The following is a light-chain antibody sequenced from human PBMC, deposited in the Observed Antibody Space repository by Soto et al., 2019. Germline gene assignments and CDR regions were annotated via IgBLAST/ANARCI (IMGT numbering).Light chain of an antibody. J-gene: IGLJ2*01. Sequence: NFMLTQHHSVSESPGKTVTISCTGSSGSIASNYVQWYQQRPGSAPSTVIYEDNQRPSGVPDRFSGSIDSSSNSASLTISGLKTEDEADYYCQSYDSNNHVVFGGGTKLTVL. CDR1: SGSIASNY. CDR2: EDN. V-gene: IGLV6-57*02. CDR3: QSYDSNNHVV.